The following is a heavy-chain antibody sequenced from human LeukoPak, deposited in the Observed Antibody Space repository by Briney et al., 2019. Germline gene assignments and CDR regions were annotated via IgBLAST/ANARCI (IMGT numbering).Heavy chain of an antibody. CDR3: ASQPAVVDLDC. D-gene: IGHD5-18*01. V-gene: IGHV3-7*01. J-gene: IGHJ4*02. Sequence: ETLSLTCAVYGGSFSGYYWSWIRQPPGKGLEWVANINPDGTKKTYVDSVKGRFTISRDNAENSLHLQMNSLRVEDTAVYYCASQPAVVDLDCWGQGTLVTVSS. CDR2: INPDGTKK. CDR1: GGSFSGYY.